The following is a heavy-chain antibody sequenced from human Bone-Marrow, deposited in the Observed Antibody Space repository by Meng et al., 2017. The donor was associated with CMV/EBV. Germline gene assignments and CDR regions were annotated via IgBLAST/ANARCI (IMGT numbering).Heavy chain of an antibody. J-gene: IGHJ6*02. CDR3: AKEGGIAARPGPYYYYGMDV. Sequence: SYAMHWVRQAPGKGLEWVAVISYDGSNKYYADSVKGRFTISRDNSKNTLYLQMNSLRAEDTAVYYCAKEGGIAARPGPYYYYGMDVWGQGTTVTVSS. CDR2: ISYDGSNK. CDR1: SYA. D-gene: IGHD6-6*01. V-gene: IGHV3-30-3*02.